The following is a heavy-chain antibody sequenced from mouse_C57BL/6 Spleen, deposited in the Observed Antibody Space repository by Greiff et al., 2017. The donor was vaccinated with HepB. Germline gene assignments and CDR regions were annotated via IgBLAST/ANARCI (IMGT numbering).Heavy chain of an antibody. CDR2: ISDGGSYT. CDR3: ARSTVVEPFAY. V-gene: IGHV5-4*03. Sequence: EVKVEESGGGLVKPGGSLKLSCAASGFTFSSYAMSWVRQTPEKRLEWVATISDGGSYTYYPDNVKGRFTISRDNAKNNLYLQMSHLKSEDTAMYYCARSTVVEPFAYWGQGTLVTVSA. CDR1: GFTFSSYA. J-gene: IGHJ3*01. D-gene: IGHD1-1*01.